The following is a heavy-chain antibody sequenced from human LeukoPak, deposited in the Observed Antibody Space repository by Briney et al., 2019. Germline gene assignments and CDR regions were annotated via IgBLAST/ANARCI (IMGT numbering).Heavy chain of an antibody. Sequence: PGGSLRLSCVGTGLAFKNYWQTWARQAPGKGLEWVANRQPDASVKKYVDAVTGRDTISRDKAKNSLSLQLDNHRDDGTAVYNCASTFPYCGNGSCALGGQGTLVIVSS. V-gene: IGHV3-7*01. CDR3: ASTFPYCGNGSCAL. D-gene: IGHD2-15*01. CDR1: GLAFKNYW. CDR2: RQPDASVK. J-gene: IGHJ1*01.